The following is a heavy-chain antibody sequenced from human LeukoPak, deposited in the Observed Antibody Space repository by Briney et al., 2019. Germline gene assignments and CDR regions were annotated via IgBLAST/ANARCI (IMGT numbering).Heavy chain of an antibody. CDR1: GGSFSGYY. J-gene: IGHJ6*02. D-gene: IGHD6-6*01. Sequence: SETLSLTCAVYGGSFSGYYWSWIRQPPGKGLEWIGEINHSGSTNYNPSLKSRVTISVDTSKNQFSLKLSSVTAADTAVYYCARLVSTSYYYYGMEVWGQGTTVTVSS. CDR2: INHSGST. V-gene: IGHV4-34*01. CDR3: ARLVSTSYYYYGMEV.